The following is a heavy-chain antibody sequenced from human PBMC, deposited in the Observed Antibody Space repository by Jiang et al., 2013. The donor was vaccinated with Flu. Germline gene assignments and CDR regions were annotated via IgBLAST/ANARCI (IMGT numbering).Heavy chain of an antibody. Sequence: VQLVESGGGLVQPGRSLRLSCAASGFIFDDYAMHWVRQAPGKGLEWVSGISWNSGSIGYADSVKGRFIISRDNAKNSLYLQMNSLRAEDTALYYCAKDNITIFGNGQVDYWGRGNPGHRLL. CDR2: ISWNSGSI. V-gene: IGHV3-9*01. CDR3: AKDNITIFGNGQVDY. CDR1: GFIFDDYA. D-gene: IGHD3-3*01. J-gene: IGHJ4*02.